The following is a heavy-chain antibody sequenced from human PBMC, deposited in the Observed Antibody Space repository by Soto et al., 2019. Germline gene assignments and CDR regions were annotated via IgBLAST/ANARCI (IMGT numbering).Heavy chain of an antibody. Sequence: EVQLVESGGGLVQPGGSLRLSCAASGFTFSSYWMSWVRQAPGKGLEWVANIKQDGSEKYYVDSVKGRFTISRDNAKNSLYLQMNSLRAEDTAVYYCARDLKPQWLGKNYYYYYGMDVWGQGTTVTVSS. CDR1: GFTFSSYW. V-gene: IGHV3-7*01. CDR2: IKQDGSEK. CDR3: ARDLKPQWLGKNYYYYYGMDV. D-gene: IGHD6-19*01. J-gene: IGHJ6*02.